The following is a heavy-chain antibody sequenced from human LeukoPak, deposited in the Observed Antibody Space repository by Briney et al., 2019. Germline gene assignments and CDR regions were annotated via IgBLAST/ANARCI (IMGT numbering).Heavy chain of an antibody. V-gene: IGHV3-23*01. Sequence: LSGGSLRLSCAASGFTFSTFAMSWVRQTPGKGLEWVSTMSASDGITHYGDSVQGRFTISRDNSKNTLYLQMSSLTVEDTAIYYCAKDVRVEVTPYFDYWGQGTPVTVSS. J-gene: IGHJ4*02. CDR2: MSASDGIT. CDR1: GFTFSTFA. D-gene: IGHD1-1*01. CDR3: AKDVRVEVTPYFDY.